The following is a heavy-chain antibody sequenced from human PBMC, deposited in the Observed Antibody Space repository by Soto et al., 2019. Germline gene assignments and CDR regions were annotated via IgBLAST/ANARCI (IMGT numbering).Heavy chain of an antibody. CDR3: ARAPMVLSRSYFDS. V-gene: IGHV4-59*01. D-gene: IGHD2-8*01. Sequence: SETLSLTCTVSGGSICNFYWSWIRQPPGKGLEWIGYISYSGNTNYNPSLKSRVSISVDTSKNQLSLNLTSVTAADTAVYYCARAPMVLSRSYFDSWGQGTPATVSS. CDR1: GGSICNFY. J-gene: IGHJ4*02. CDR2: ISYSGNT.